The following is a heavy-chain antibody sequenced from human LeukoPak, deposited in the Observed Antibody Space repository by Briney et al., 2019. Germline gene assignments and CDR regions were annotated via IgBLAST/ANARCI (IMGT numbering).Heavy chain of an antibody. CDR2: IKHDGSEK. Sequence: PGGSLRLSCAASGFTFSSYSMNWVRQAPGKGLEWVASIKHDGSEKYYVDSVRGRFTISRDSTMNSLYLQMSSLRAEDTAVYYCATDRGWRTSGYYLYYFEYWGQGTLVTYSS. CDR1: GFTFSSYS. CDR3: ATDRGWRTSGYYLYYFEY. J-gene: IGHJ4*02. D-gene: IGHD3-3*01. V-gene: IGHV3-7*01.